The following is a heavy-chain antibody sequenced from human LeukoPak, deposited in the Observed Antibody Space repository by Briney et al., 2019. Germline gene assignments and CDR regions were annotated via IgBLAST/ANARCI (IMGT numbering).Heavy chain of an antibody. D-gene: IGHD6-13*01. CDR2: ISGSGGST. V-gene: IGHV3-23*01. CDR3: AKEEYSSSHLDY. J-gene: IGHJ4*02. Sequence: GGSLRLSCAASGFTFSSYGMHWVRQAPGKGLEWVSAISGSGGSTYYADSVKGRFTISRDNSKNTLYLQMNSLRAEDTAVYYCAKEEYSSSHLDYWGQGTLVTVSS. CDR1: GFTFSSYG.